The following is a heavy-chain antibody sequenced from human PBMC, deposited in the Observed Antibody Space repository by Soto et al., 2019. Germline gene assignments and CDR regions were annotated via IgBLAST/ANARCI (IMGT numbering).Heavy chain of an antibody. D-gene: IGHD2-2*01. CDR3: ARPQPAGVSNYYFRYGMDV. CDR2: ISGSGGST. CDR1: GFTFSSCA. J-gene: IGHJ6*02. V-gene: IGHV3-23*01. Sequence: GGSLRLSCAASGFTFSSCAMSWVRQAPGKGLEWVSAISGSGGSTYYADSVKGRFTISRDNSKNTLYLLMNSLRSEDTAVYYCARPQPAGVSNYYFRYGMDVWGQGTTVTVSS.